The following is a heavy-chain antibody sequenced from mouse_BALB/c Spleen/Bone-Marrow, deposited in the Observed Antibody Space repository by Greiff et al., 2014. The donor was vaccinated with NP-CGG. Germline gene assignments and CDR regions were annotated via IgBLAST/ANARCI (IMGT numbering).Heavy chain of an antibody. CDR2: ISSGGST. V-gene: IGHV5-6-5*01. CDR3: ASLYFYGSSYYTMDY. CDR1: GFTFSSYA. D-gene: IGHD1-1*01. Sequence: EVQGVESGGGLVKPGGSLKLSCAASGFTFSSYAMSWVRQTPEKRLEWVASISSGGSTYYPDSVKGRFTISRDNARNIQYLQMSSLRSEDTAMYYCASLYFYGSSYYTMDYWGQGTSVTVSS. J-gene: IGHJ4*01.